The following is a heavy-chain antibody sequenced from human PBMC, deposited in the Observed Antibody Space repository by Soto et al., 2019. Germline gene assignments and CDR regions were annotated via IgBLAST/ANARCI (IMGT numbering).Heavy chain of an antibody. V-gene: IGHV4-30-2*01. CDR3: AREQYYYDSSGYYSGWFDP. D-gene: IGHD3-22*01. Sequence: PSETLSLTCAVSGGSISSGGYSWIWIRQPPGKGLEWIGYIYHSGSTYYNPSLKSRVTISVDRSKNQFSLKLSSVTAADTAVYYCAREQYYYDSSGYYSGWFDPWGQGTLVTVSS. CDR2: IYHSGST. J-gene: IGHJ5*02. CDR1: GGSISSGGYS.